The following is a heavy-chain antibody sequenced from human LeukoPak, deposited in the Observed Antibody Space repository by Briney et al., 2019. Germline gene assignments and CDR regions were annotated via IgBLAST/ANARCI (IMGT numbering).Heavy chain of an antibody. CDR3: ARGYGSGSYYLFDY. CDR1: GGSFSGYY. D-gene: IGHD3-10*01. CDR2: INHSGST. Sequence: PSETLSLTCAVYGGSFSGYYWSWIRQPPGKGLEWIGEINHSGSTNYNPSLKSRVTISVDTSKNQFSLKLSSVTAADTAVYYRARGYGSGSYYLFDYWGQGTLVTVSS. J-gene: IGHJ4*02. V-gene: IGHV4-34*01.